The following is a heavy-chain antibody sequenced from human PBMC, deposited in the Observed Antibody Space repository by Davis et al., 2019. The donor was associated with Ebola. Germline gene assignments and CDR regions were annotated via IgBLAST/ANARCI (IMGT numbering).Heavy chain of an antibody. D-gene: IGHD5-12*01. CDR1: GGSFNTFG. Sequence: ASVKVSCKASGGSFNTFGVSWVRQATGHGLEWMGWMNPNSGNTGYAQKFQGRVTMTRNTSISTAYMELSSLRSEDTAVYYCTRASLGYASFDYWGQGTLVTVSS. CDR2: MNPNSGNT. V-gene: IGHV1-8*01. J-gene: IGHJ4*02. CDR3: TRASLGYASFDY.